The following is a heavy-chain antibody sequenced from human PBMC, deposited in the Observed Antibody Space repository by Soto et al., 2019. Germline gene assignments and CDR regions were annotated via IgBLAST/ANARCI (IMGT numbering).Heavy chain of an antibody. D-gene: IGHD3-22*01. CDR1: GFTFSSYG. V-gene: IGHV3-30*03. CDR3: ARDGHYDSSGHYHFFDT. Sequence: QAQLVESGGGVVQPGRSLTLSCAGSGFTFSSYGLHWVRQAPGEGLEWVTVISSDGSNKYYIDSVKGRFTISRDNSKNTLHLQMNSLRVEDTAVYYCARDGHYDSSGHYHFFDTWGQGTLVTVSS. CDR2: ISSDGSNK. J-gene: IGHJ4*02.